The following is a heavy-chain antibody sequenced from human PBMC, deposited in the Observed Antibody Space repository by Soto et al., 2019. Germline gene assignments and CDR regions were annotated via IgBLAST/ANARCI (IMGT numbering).Heavy chain of an antibody. J-gene: IGHJ4*02. Sequence: PGESLKISCQGSGYSFTSYWIAWVRQMPGKGLEWMGIIYSGDSDTRYSPSFQGQVTISADKSISTAYLQWSSLKASDTAMYYCARLGRPGFSSGWLDFWGQGTPVTVSS. CDR3: ARLGRPGFSSGWLDF. V-gene: IGHV5-51*01. CDR1: GYSFTSYW. D-gene: IGHD6-19*01. CDR2: IYSGDSDT.